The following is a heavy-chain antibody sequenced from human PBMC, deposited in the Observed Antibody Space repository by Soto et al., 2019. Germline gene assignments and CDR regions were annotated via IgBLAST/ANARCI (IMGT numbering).Heavy chain of an antibody. V-gene: IGHV3-33*01. CDR3: ARASGAAAVEGLYGMDV. J-gene: IGHJ6*02. CDR1: GFTFSSYG. D-gene: IGHD6-13*01. Sequence: QAGGSLRLSCAASGFTFSSYGMHWVRQAPGKGLEWVAVIWYDGSNKYYADSVKGRFTISRDNSKNTLYLQMNSLRAEDTAVYYCARASGAAAVEGLYGMDVWGQGTTVTVSS. CDR2: IWYDGSNK.